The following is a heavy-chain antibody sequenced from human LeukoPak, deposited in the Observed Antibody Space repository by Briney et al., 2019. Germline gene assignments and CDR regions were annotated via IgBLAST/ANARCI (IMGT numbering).Heavy chain of an antibody. CDR3: ARGGRYDSSGYYWLFDY. Sequence: PSETLSLTCAVYGGSFSGYYWSWIRQPPGKGLEWIGEINHSGSTNYNPSLKSRVTISVDTSKNQFSLKLSSVTAADTAVYYCARGGRYDSSGYYWLFDYWGQGTLVTVSS. D-gene: IGHD3-22*01. CDR2: INHSGST. CDR1: GGSFSGYY. J-gene: IGHJ4*02. V-gene: IGHV4-34*01.